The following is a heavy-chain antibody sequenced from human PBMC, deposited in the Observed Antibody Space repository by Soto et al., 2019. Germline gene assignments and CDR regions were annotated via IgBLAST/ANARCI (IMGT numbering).Heavy chain of an antibody. D-gene: IGHD3-3*01. CDR1: GFTISTYA. V-gene: IGHV3-23*01. Sequence: EVQLLESGGGLVQPGGSLRLSCEASGFTISTYAMSWVRQAPGKGMEWVSAISGSGGSTYYADSVKGRFTISRDNSKNTLYLQMNSLRAEDTAVYYCTKDVQSRITSFGVIITPFDYWGQGTLVTDSS. J-gene: IGHJ4*02. CDR3: TKDVQSRITSFGVIITPFDY. CDR2: ISGSGGST.